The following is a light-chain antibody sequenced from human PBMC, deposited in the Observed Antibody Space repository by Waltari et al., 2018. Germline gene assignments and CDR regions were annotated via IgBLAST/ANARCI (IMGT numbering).Light chain of an antibody. V-gene: IGKV3-11*01. CDR3: QQRGNWPRT. CDR1: ESVRSY. Sequence: EIVLTQSPATLSLSPGEGATLSCRASESVRSYLAWYQQKPGQAPRLLIYDASNRASGIPARFSGSGSGTDFTLTISSLEPEDFAVYYCQQRGNWPRTFGQGTKLEIK. CDR2: DAS. J-gene: IGKJ2*01.